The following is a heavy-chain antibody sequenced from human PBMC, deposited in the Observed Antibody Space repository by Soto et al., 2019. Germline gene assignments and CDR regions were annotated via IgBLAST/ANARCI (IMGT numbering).Heavy chain of an antibody. CDR3: ARGVTSNYMGGDAFAI. CDR1: GGSFSSYM. CDR2: IMPVFGTP. V-gene: IGHV1-69*01. J-gene: IGHJ3*02. Sequence: QVLLVQSGAEVKKPGSSVKVSCQAAGGSFSSYMVSWVRQAPGQGLDYMGGIMPVFGTPTYTEKFQARVTITADESTGTAYLELSSRKSDDTVVYYCARGVTSNYMGGDAFAIWGQWTLVAVSS. D-gene: IGHD4-4*01.